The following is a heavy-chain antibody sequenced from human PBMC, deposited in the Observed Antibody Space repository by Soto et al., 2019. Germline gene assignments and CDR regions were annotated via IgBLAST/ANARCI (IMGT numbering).Heavy chain of an antibody. CDR1: GFTFSTYW. V-gene: IGHV3-7*01. D-gene: IGHD5-18*01. J-gene: IGHJ4*02. CDR2: IKQDGSEK. Sequence: PGGSLRLSCAGSGFTFSTYWMTWVRQAPGKGLEWVANIKQDGSEKFYLDSVRGRFTISRDNAKNSLYLQMNSLGAEDTAVYYCARDARSGYTYGYWGQGSLVTVSS. CDR3: ARDARSGYTYGY.